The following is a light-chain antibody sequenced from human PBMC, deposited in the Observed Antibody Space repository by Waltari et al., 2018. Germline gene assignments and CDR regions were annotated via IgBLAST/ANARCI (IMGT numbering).Light chain of an antibody. Sequence: DIQMTQSPSSLSAFVGDRVTITCQASQDISNYLNCYQQKPGKAPKLLIYDASNLETGVPSRFSGSGSGTDFTFTISSLQPEDIATYYCQQYDNLPPLTFGGGTKVEIK. CDR3: QQYDNLPPLT. CDR1: QDISNY. CDR2: DAS. J-gene: IGKJ4*01. V-gene: IGKV1-33*01.